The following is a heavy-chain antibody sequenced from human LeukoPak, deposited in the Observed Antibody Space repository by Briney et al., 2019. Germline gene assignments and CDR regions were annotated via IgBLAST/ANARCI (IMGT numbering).Heavy chain of an antibody. Sequence: SETLSLTCTVSGGSISSHYWSWIRQPPGKGLEWIGYIYYSGSTNYNPSLKSRVTISVDTSKNQFSLKLSSVTAADTAVYYCARLYRATDAFDIWGQGTMVTVSS. J-gene: IGHJ3*02. D-gene: IGHD1-26*01. V-gene: IGHV4-59*08. CDR3: ARLYRATDAFDI. CDR1: GGSISSHY. CDR2: IYYSGST.